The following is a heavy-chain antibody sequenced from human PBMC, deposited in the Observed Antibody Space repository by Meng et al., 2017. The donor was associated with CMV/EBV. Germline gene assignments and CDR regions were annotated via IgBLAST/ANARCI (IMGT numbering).Heavy chain of an antibody. CDR3: AREGGVVVPAAIEHYYYYYGMDV. D-gene: IGHD2-2*02. CDR2: MNPNSGNT. Sequence: ASVKVSCKASGYTFTSYDINWVRQATGQGLEWMGWMNPNSGNTGYAQKFQGRVTITADKSTSTAYMELSSLRSEDTAVYYCAREGGVVVPAAIEHYYYYYGMDVWGQGTTVTVSS. V-gene: IGHV1-8*01. J-gene: IGHJ6*02. CDR1: GYTFTSYD.